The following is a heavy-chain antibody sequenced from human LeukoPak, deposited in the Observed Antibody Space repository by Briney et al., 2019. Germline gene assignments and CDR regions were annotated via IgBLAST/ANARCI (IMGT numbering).Heavy chain of an antibody. CDR3: AKNTVVNYYYYGMDV. J-gene: IGHJ6*02. D-gene: IGHD4-23*01. V-gene: IGHV3-30*18. CDR2: ISYDGSNK. Sequence: GGPLRLSCAASGFTFNSYGMHGVRQAPGKGLEWVAVISYDGSNKYYADSVKGRFTISRDNSKNTLYLQMNSLRAEDTAVYYCAKNTVVNYYYYGMDVWGQGTTVTVSS. CDR1: GFTFNSYG.